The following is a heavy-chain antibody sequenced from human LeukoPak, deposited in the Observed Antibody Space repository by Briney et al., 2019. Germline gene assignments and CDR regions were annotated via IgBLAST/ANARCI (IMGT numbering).Heavy chain of an antibody. CDR1: GYMFTGHY. CDR2: IKGDSGIP. Sequence: ASAKVSCKASGYMFTGHYMHWVRQAPGQGLEFLAWIKGDSGIPKYAQKFQGRVTLTRDTSISTAYMELTELTSDDTAVYYCARELQYSREGYAFDLWGQGTMVTVSS. D-gene: IGHD4-11*01. CDR3: ARELQYSREGYAFDL. V-gene: IGHV1-2*02. J-gene: IGHJ3*01.